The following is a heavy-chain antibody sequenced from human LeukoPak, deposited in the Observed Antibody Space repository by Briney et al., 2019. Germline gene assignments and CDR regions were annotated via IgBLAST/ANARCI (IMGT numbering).Heavy chain of an antibody. Sequence: GGSLRLSCAASGFIFSSHEVNWVRQAPGKGLEWVSVIFSGGSTYYADSVKGRFTISRDNSKNTLYLQMNSLRVEDTAIYYCARGRRWDLLVSLIDASDIWGQGTMVTVSS. D-gene: IGHD1-26*01. V-gene: IGHV3-53*01. J-gene: IGHJ3*02. CDR3: ARGRRWDLLVSLIDASDI. CDR2: IFSGGST. CDR1: GFIFSSHE.